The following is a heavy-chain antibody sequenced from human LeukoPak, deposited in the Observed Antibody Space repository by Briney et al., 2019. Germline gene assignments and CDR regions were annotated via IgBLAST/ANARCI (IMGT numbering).Heavy chain of an antibody. V-gene: IGHV3-21*01. CDR1: GFTFSSYS. CDR3: ARDIGYCSSTSCYLH. CDR2: ISSSSSYI. D-gene: IGHD2-2*03. J-gene: IGHJ4*02. Sequence: GGSLRLSCAASGFTFSSYSMNWVRQAPGKGLEWVSSISSSSSYIYYADSVKGRFTISRDNAKNSLYLQMNSLRAEDTAVYYCARDIGYCSSTSCYLHWGQGTLVTVSS.